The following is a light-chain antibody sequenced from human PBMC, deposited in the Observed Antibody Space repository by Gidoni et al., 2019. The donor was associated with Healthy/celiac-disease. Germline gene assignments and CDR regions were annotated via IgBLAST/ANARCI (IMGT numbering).Light chain of an antibody. Sequence: EIVLTQSPGTLSLSPGERATLSCRARKSVSSSYLAWYQQKPGQAPRLLIYGASSRATGIPDRFSGSGSGTDFTLTISRLEPEDFAVYYCQQYGSSPPLTFGGGTKVGIK. CDR3: QQYGSSPPLT. CDR1: KSVSSSY. J-gene: IGKJ4*01. CDR2: GAS. V-gene: IGKV3-20*01.